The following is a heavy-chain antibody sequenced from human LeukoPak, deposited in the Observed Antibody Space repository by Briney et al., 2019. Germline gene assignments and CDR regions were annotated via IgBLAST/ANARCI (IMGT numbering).Heavy chain of an antibody. V-gene: IGHV3-21*01. J-gene: IGHJ6*02. CDR2: ISGSGGST. CDR3: ARDRVAAAGTVFYYYGMDV. CDR1: GFTVSSDY. D-gene: IGHD6-13*01. Sequence: PGGSLRLSCAASGFTVSSDYMSWVRQAPGKGLEWVSAISGSGGSTYYADSVKGRFTISRDNAKNSLYLQMNSLRAEDTAVYYCARDRVAAAGTVFYYYGMDVWGQGTTVTVSS.